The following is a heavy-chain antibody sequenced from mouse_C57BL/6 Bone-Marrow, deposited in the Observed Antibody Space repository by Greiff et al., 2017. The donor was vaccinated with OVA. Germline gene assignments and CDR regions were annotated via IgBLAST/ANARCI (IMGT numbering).Heavy chain of an antibody. D-gene: IGHD1-1*01. CDR1: GYTFTSYW. CDR2: IHPGSGST. CDR3: ARFYYGSSYWYFDV. J-gene: IGHJ1*03. Sequence: QVQLQQPGAELVKPGASVKMSCKASGYTFTSYWITWVKQRPGQGLEWIGDIHPGSGSTNYNEKFKSKATLTVDTSSSTAYMQLSSLTSEDSAVYYCARFYYGSSYWYFDVWGTGTTVTVSS. V-gene: IGHV1-55*01.